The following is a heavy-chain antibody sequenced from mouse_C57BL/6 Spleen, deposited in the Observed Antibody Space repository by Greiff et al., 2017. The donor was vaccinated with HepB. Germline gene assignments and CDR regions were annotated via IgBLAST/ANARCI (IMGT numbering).Heavy chain of an antibody. CDR2: ISSGSSTI. V-gene: IGHV5-17*01. CDR3: ARFGFAY. Sequence: EVKLVESGGGLVKPGGSLKLSCAASGFTFSDYGMHWVRQDPEKGLEWVAYISSGSSTIYYADTVKSRFTISRDKAKNTLFLQMTSLRSEDTAMYYCARFGFAYWGQGTLVTVSA. J-gene: IGHJ3*01. CDR1: GFTFSDYG.